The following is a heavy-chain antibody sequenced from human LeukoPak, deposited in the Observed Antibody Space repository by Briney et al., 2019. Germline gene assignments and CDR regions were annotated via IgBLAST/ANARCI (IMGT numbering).Heavy chain of an antibody. CDR3: AREEEPRLDY. Sequence: PGGPLTLSCAGSGFPFRGYDMHCVRQAPRKGLEWVALISYDGNIKHYADSVKGRFTISRDNSKRELYLHMNSLRGEDTAVFYCAREEEPRLDYWGQGTPVIVSS. D-gene: IGHD1-14*01. V-gene: IGHV3-30-3*01. J-gene: IGHJ4*02. CDR2: ISYDGNIK. CDR1: GFPFRGYD.